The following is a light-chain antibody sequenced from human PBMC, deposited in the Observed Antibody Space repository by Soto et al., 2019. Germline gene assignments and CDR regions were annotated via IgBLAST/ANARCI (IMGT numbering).Light chain of an antibody. CDR2: KAS. Sequence: DIQMTQSPSTLSASVGDRVTITCRASQSISSWLAWYQQKPGKAPKLLIYKASSLESGVPSRFSGSGSETEFTLTISSLQPDEFATYYCQQYNSWYTFGQGTKLEI. CDR3: QQYNSWYT. J-gene: IGKJ2*01. CDR1: QSISSW. V-gene: IGKV1-5*03.